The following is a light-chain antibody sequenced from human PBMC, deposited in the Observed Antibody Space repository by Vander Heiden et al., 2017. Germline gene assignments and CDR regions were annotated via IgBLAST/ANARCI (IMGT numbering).Light chain of an antibody. CDR2: GAS. V-gene: IGKV3-15*01. Sequence: EIVLTQSPATLSVSPGERATLSCRASQSVSSNLAWYQQKPGQAPRLLIYGASTRATGIPARFSGSGSGTEFTLTISSLQSEDFAVYYCQQYNNWPPVTFGQGTKVEIK. CDR3: QQYNNWPPVT. CDR1: QSVSSN. J-gene: IGKJ1*01.